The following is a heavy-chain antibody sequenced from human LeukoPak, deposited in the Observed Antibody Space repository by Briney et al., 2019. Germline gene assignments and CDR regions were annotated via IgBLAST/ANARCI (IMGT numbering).Heavy chain of an antibody. CDR1: GLTFSSYA. V-gene: IGHV3-23*01. CDR2: ISGTGGST. Sequence: PGGSLRLSCAASGLTFSSYAMSWVRQAPGKGLEWVSSISGTGGSTDYADSVKGRFTISRDYSKNTLFLQMNSLRAEDTAVYYCAKGAYYYGSGSYCFDHWGQGTLVTVST. D-gene: IGHD3-10*01. CDR3: AKGAYYYGSGSYCFDH. J-gene: IGHJ5*02.